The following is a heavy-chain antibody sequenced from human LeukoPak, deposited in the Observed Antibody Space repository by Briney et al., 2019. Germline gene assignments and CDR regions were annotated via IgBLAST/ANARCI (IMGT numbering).Heavy chain of an antibody. CDR2: INHSGST. J-gene: IGHJ4*02. Sequence: ETLSLTCAVYGGSFSGYYWSWIRQPPGKGLEWIGEINHSGSTNYNPSLKSRVTISVDTSKNQFSLKLSSVTAADTAVYYCARVGADGSGFLFDYWGQGTLGTVSS. D-gene: IGHD3-10*01. V-gene: IGHV4-34*01. CDR1: GGSFSGYY. CDR3: ARVGADGSGFLFDY.